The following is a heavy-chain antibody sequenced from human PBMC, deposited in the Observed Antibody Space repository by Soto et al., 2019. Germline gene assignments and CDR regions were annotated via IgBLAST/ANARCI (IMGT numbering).Heavy chain of an antibody. CDR2: IIPIFGTA. Sequence: GASVKVSCKASGGTFSSYAISWVRQAPGQGLEWMGGIIPIFGTANYAQKFQGRVTITADKSTSTAYMELSSLRSEDTAVYYCARPVTGAYGNNWFDPWGQGTLVTVSS. J-gene: IGHJ5*02. CDR1: GGTFSSYA. CDR3: ARPVTGAYGNNWFDP. D-gene: IGHD2-8*02. V-gene: IGHV1-69*06.